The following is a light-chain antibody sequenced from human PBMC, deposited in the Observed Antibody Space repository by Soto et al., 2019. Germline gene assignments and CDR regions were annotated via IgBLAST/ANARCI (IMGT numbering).Light chain of an antibody. Sequence: EIVLTQSPGTLSLSPGERATLSCRASQSVTSNYLAWYQQKPGQPPRLLLYSASFRATGVPDRFSGSGSESYFTLTITSLEPEDFEVYYGQQYGGSTETFGQGTKVEIK. V-gene: IGKV3-20*01. CDR1: QSVTSNY. J-gene: IGKJ1*01. CDR3: QQYGGSTET. CDR2: SAS.